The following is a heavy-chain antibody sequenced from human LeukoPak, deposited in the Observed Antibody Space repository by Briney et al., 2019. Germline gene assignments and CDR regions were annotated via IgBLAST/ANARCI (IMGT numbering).Heavy chain of an antibody. D-gene: IGHD3-3*01. V-gene: IGHV1-2*02. CDR3: ARDRVSSVFGRFDY. CDR2: INPNSGGT. CDR1: GYTFTGYY. Sequence: GASVKVSCKASGYTFTGYYMHWVRQAPGQGLEWMGWINPNSGGTNYAQKFQGRVTMTRDTSISTAYMELSRLRSDDAAVYYCARDRVSSVFGRFDYWGQGTLVTVSS. J-gene: IGHJ4*02.